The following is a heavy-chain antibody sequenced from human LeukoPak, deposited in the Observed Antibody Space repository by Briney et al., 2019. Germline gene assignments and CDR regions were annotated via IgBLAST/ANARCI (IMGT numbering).Heavy chain of an antibody. Sequence: SETLSLTCTVSGGSISSYYWNWIRQPAGKGLEWIGRIYTSGSTNFNPSLKSRVTMSVDTSKNQFSLKLSSVTAADTAVYYCASTYYYGSGSFYNYWGQGTLVTVSS. CDR2: IYTSGST. CDR1: GGSISSYY. D-gene: IGHD3-10*01. CDR3: ASTYYYGSGSFYNY. V-gene: IGHV4-4*07. J-gene: IGHJ4*02.